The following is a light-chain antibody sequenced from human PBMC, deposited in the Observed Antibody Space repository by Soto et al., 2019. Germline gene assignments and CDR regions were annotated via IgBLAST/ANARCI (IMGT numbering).Light chain of an antibody. CDR1: QSVSSSY. J-gene: IGKJ4*01. CDR2: GAS. V-gene: IGKV3-20*01. Sequence: ELLMTQSPATLSVSPGERVTLSCRASQSVSSSYLAWYQQKPGQAPRLLIYGASSRATGIPDRFSGSGSGTDFTLTISRLEPEDFAVYYCQQYGSAPFTFGGGTKVDIK. CDR3: QQYGSAPFT.